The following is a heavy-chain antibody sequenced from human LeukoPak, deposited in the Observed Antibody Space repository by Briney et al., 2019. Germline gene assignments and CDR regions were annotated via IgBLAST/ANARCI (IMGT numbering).Heavy chain of an antibody. CDR3: ARRYYYDSSGYLPDDY. J-gene: IGHJ4*02. V-gene: IGHV1-69*13. D-gene: IGHD3-22*01. Sequence: SVKVSCKASGGTFSGYAISWVRQAPGQGLEWMGGILPIFGTANYAQKFQGRVTITADESTSTAYMELSSLRSEDTAVYYCARRYYYDSSGYLPDDYWGQGTLVTVSS. CDR1: GGTFSGYA. CDR2: ILPIFGTA.